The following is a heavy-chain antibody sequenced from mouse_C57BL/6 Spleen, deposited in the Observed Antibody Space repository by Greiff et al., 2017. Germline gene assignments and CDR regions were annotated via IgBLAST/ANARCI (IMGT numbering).Heavy chain of an antibody. CDR1: GFTFSSYA. V-gene: IGHV5-9-1*02. J-gene: IGHJ3*01. D-gene: IGHD4-1*01. CDR2: ISSGGDYI. Sequence: EVKLMESGEGLVKPGGSLKLSCAASGFTFSSYAMSWVRQTPEKRLEWVAYISSGGDYIYYADTVKGRFTISRDNARNTLYLQMSSLKSEDTAMYYCTRVVTGSFAYWGQGTLVTVSA. CDR3: TRVVTGSFAY.